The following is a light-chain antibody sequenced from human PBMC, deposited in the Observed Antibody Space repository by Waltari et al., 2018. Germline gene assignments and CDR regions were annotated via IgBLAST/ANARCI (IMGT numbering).Light chain of an antibody. J-gene: IGLJ2*01. Sequence: QLVVTQSPSASASLGASVKLTCTLDSGHSSYAVAWHQQQPKKGPRFLMKINSDGSHRKGDGIPDRFSGSSSGAVRSLTISSLQSEDEADYYCQTWGTGIVVFGGGTRLTVL. CDR2: INSDGSH. CDR3: QTWGTGIVV. CDR1: SGHSSYA. V-gene: IGLV4-69*01.